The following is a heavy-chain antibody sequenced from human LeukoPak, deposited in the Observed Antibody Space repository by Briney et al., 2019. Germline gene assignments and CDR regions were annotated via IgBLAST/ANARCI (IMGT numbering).Heavy chain of an antibody. CDR3: ARDKDYFDSGGAFDI. V-gene: IGHV4-59*01. CDR2: VYYTGST. J-gene: IGHJ3*02. D-gene: IGHD3-22*01. Sequence: SETLSLTCSVSGGSISSYYWNWIRQPPGKRLEWIGYVYYTGSTNYNPSLKSRVTISVDRSKNQFSLKLSSATAADTAVYYCARDKDYFDSGGAFDIWGQGTMVTVSS. CDR1: GGSISSYY.